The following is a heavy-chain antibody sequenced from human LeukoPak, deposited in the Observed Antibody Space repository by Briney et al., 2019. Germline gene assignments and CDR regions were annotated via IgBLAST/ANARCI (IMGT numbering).Heavy chain of an antibody. CDR1: GFTFSDYY. D-gene: IGHD6-19*01. CDR2: ISSSSSYT. J-gene: IGHJ4*02. CDR3: VRAPPATGWLVDH. Sequence: GGSLRLSCAASGFTFSDYYMSWIRQAPGKGLEWVSYISSSSSYTNYADSVKGRFTISRDNAKNSLYLQMRGLRVDDTAVYYCVRAPPATGWLVDHWGQGTLVTVSS. V-gene: IGHV3-11*06.